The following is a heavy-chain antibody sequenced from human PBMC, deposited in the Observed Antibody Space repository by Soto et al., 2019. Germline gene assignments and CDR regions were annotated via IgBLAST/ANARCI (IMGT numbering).Heavy chain of an antibody. CDR1: GGTFSSYA. J-gene: IGHJ6*02. D-gene: IGHD3-3*01. CDR2: IIPIFGTA. V-gene: IGHV1-69*12. Sequence: QVQLVQSGAEVKKPGSSVKVSCKASGGTFSSYAISWVRQAPGQGLEWMGGIIPIFGTANYAQKFQGRVTITADESTSTAYMELSSLRSEDTAVYYCASGDYDFLSGHGGGMDVWGQGTTVTVSS. CDR3: ASGDYDFLSGHGGGMDV.